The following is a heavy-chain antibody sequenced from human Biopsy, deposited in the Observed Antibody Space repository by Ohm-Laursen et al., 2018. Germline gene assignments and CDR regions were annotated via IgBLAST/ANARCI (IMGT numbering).Heavy chain of an antibody. CDR1: GFTVSNKY. J-gene: IGHJ4*02. D-gene: IGHD2-8*01. V-gene: IGHV3-53*01. Sequence: GSLRLSCAASGFTVSNKYMSWVRQAPGKGLEWVSVIYTGGTIHYADSVRGRFTISRDNSKNTLYLQMNSLRAEDTAVYYCARHHCTNGVCLGVYFDYWGQGTLVTVSS. CDR3: ARHHCTNGVCLGVYFDY. CDR2: IYTGGTI.